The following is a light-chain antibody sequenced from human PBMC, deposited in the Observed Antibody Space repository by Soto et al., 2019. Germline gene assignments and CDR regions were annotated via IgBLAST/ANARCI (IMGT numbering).Light chain of an antibody. Sequence: QSVLTQSASVSGSPGQSITISCTGTSSDIGGHNYVSWYQQHPDKAPKLMIFEVSNRPSGVSNRFSGSKSGNTASLTISGLLPEDEADYYCSSYTTSSTVAFGGGTKLTVL. V-gene: IGLV2-14*01. CDR3: SSYTTSSTVA. CDR1: SSDIGGHNY. J-gene: IGLJ2*01. CDR2: EVS.